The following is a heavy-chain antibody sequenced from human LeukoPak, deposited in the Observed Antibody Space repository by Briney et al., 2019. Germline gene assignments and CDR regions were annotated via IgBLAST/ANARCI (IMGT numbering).Heavy chain of an antibody. CDR3: AKDSRVVVRGGVDY. D-gene: IGHD3-10*01. CDR2: IRYDGSNK. J-gene: IGHJ4*02. V-gene: IGHV3-30*02. CDR1: GFTFSSYG. Sequence: GGSLRLSCAASGFTFSSYGTHWVRQAPGKGLEWVPFIRYDGSNKYYADSVKGRFTISRDNSKNTLYLQMNSLRAEDTAVYYCAKDSRVVVRGGVDYWGQGTLVTVSS.